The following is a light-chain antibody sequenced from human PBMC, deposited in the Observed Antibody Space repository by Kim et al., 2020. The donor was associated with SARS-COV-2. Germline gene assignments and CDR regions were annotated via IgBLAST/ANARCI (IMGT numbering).Light chain of an antibody. Sequence: ELTQPPSASGTPGQRVTISCSGSSSNIGSNTVNWYQQLPGTAPKLLTYSNNQRPSGVPDRFSGSKSGTSASLAISGLQSEDEADYYCAAWDDSLNGQVFGGGTQLTVL. J-gene: IGLJ3*02. CDR3: AAWDDSLNGQV. CDR2: SNN. V-gene: IGLV1-44*01. CDR1: SSNIGSNT.